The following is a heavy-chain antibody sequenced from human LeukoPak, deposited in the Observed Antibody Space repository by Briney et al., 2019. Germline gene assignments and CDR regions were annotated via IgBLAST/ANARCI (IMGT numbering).Heavy chain of an antibody. CDR3: ARSRSNSRTDFEY. Sequence: SETLSLTCTVSGDSISTSNFHWGWIRQPPGKGLEWIGSLDYGGTTYYNPSLNTRVTLSVDTSKNQISLSLISVTDADRAVYYCARSRSNSRTDFEYWGQGTLVTVSS. CDR1: GDSISTSNFH. J-gene: IGHJ4*02. D-gene: IGHD3/OR15-3a*01. V-gene: IGHV4-39*07. CDR2: LDYGGTT.